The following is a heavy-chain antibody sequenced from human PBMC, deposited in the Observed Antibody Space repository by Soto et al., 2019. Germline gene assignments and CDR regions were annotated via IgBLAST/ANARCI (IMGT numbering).Heavy chain of an antibody. CDR2: ISAYNGNT. D-gene: IGHD3-10*01. CDR3: AIPSGSGIHDAFDI. J-gene: IGHJ3*02. Sequence: QVQLVQSGTEVKKPGASVKVSCKASGYTFTKYDVTWVRQAPGQGLEWMGWISAYNGNTNYAQKLQGRVTMTTDTSTSTSYTELRSLRSDDTAVYYFAIPSGSGIHDAFDIWGQGTMVTVSS. CDR1: GYTFTKYD. V-gene: IGHV1-18*01.